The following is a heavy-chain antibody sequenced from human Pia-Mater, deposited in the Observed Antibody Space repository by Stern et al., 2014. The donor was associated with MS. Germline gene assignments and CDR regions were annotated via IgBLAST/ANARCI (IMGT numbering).Heavy chain of an antibody. CDR3: ARHQGGVAAN. V-gene: IGHV1-69*01. D-gene: IGHD6-13*01. CDR2: ISPMFGVA. CDR1: GGSFSSFD. Sequence: QVQLGQSGAEVKKPESSVKVSCKASGGSFSSFDIGWVRQAPGQRLEWLGEISPMFGVANYAQNFQGRVTFTADESTSTAYMELSSLRSEDTAVYYCARHQGGVAANWGQGTLVTVSS. J-gene: IGHJ4*02.